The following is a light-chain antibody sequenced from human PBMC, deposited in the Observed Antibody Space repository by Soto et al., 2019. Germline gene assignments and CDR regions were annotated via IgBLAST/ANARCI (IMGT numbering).Light chain of an antibody. V-gene: IGLV1-40*01. CDR1: SSHIGAGYD. J-gene: IGLJ2*01. Sequence: SVLTPPPSVSWAPGQRGTISCTGSSSHIGAGYDVHWDQQPPGTAPKLLTDGNSNRPSGVPDRLSGSKSGTSASLAITGLQAEDEADDYCQSYDSSLSVEVFGGGTKLTVL. CDR3: QSYDSSLSVEV. CDR2: GNS.